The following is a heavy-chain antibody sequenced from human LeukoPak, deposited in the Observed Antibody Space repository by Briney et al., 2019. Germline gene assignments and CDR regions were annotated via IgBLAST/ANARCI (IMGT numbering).Heavy chain of an antibody. Sequence: GGSLRLSCAASGFTFNSYVMSWVRQAPGKGLEWVTVISYDGSNKYYADSVKGRFTISRDNSENTLYLQVNSLRAEDTAVYYCAGGYSYGRGVDYWGQGTLVTVSS. J-gene: IGHJ4*02. CDR1: GFTFNSYV. CDR3: AGGYSYGRGVDY. D-gene: IGHD5-18*01. V-gene: IGHV3-30-3*01. CDR2: ISYDGSNK.